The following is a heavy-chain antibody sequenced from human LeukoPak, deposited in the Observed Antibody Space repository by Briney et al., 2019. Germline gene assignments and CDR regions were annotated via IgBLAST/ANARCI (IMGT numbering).Heavy chain of an antibody. V-gene: IGHV4-59*01. CDR3: ARDHLTYGMDV. CDR1: GGSISSYY. CDR2: IYYSGST. J-gene: IGHJ6*02. Sequence: PSETLSLTCTVSGGSISSYYWSWIRQPPGKGLEWIGYIYYSGSTNYNPSLKSRVTISVDTSKNQFSLKLSSVTAADTAVYYYARDHLTYGMDVWGQGTTVTVSS.